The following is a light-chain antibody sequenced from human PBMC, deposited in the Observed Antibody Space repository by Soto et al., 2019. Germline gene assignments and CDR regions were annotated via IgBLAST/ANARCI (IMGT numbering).Light chain of an antibody. CDR1: QSFSSSY. V-gene: IGKV3D-20*01. CDR3: QQYGSSPGT. J-gene: IGKJ3*01. Sequence: EIVLTQSPATLSLSPGERATLSCGASQSFSSSYLAWYQQKPGLAPRLLIYDASSRATGIPDRFSGSGSGTDFTLTISRLEPEDFAVYYCQQYGSSPGTFGRGTKVDIK. CDR2: DAS.